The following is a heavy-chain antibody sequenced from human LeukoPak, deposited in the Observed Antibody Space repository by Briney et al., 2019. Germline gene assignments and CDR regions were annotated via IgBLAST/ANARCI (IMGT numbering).Heavy chain of an antibody. V-gene: IGHV4-39*07. CDR3: ARTTKNILPPQHD. CDR1: GGSISSSSYY. D-gene: IGHD2/OR15-2a*01. CDR2: IYYSGSS. J-gene: IGHJ4*02. Sequence: SETLSLTCTVSGGSISSSSYYWGWIRQPPEKGLEWIGSIYYSGSSYYNPSLKSRVTISVDTSKNQFSLKLSSVTAADTAMYYCARTTKNILPPQHDWGQGTLVTVSS.